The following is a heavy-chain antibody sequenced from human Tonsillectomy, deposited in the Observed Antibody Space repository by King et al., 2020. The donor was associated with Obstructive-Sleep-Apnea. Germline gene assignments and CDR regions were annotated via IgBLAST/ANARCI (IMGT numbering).Heavy chain of an antibody. V-gene: IGHV1-69*12. CDR3: ARSSSSSYVCAFDI. CDR1: GGTFSSYA. D-gene: IGHD2-2*01. J-gene: IGHJ3*02. CDR2: IIPIFGTA. Sequence: QLVQSGAEVKKPGSSVKVSCKASGGTFSSYAISWVRQAPGQGLEWMGWIIPIFGTANYAQKFQGRVTITDDESTSTAYMELSSLRSEATAVYCCARSSSSSYVCAFDIWGQGTMVTVSS.